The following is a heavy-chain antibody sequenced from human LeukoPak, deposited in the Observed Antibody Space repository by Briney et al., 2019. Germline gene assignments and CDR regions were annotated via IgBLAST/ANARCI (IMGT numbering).Heavy chain of an antibody. CDR1: GYSISSGYY. CDR3: ARDYGAGSYDY. Sequence: SETLSLTCTVSGYSISSGYYWGWIRQPPGKGLEWIGSIHHSGSTYYNPSLKSRVTISVDTSKNQFSPRLSSVIAADTAVYYCARDYGAGSYDYWGQGTLVTVSS. V-gene: IGHV4-38-2*02. CDR2: IHHSGST. J-gene: IGHJ4*02. D-gene: IGHD3-10*01.